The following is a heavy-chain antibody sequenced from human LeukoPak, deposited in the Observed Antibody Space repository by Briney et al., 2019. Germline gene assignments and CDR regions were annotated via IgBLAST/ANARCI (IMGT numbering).Heavy chain of an antibody. D-gene: IGHD6-19*01. CDR1: GFIFSDHY. Sequence: PGGSLRLSCAASGFIFSDHYIDWVRQTPQRGLEWLGRSRNRAHNFMTEYAASVKDRFSISRDDSQNSLFLQMTNLMTGDTAVYYCARGDGWSFDYWGQGSLVIVSS. V-gene: IGHV3-72*01. CDR2: SRNRAHNFMT. CDR3: ARGDGWSFDY. J-gene: IGHJ4*02.